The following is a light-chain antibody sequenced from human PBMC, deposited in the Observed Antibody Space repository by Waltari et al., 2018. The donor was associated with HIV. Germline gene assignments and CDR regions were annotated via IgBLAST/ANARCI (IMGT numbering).Light chain of an antibody. V-gene: IGKV2-30*02. CDR2: RVS. CDR3: MQGTHWPPT. Sequence: DVVMTQSPLFLPVTLGQPASISCRSTQSLLHSDGDTYLSWFHQRPGQSPRRFIYRVSDRDSGVPDRFSGSGSGTDFTLKISRVEAEDVGVYYCMQGTHWPPTFGGGTKVEVK. J-gene: IGKJ4*02. CDR1: QSLLHSDGDTY.